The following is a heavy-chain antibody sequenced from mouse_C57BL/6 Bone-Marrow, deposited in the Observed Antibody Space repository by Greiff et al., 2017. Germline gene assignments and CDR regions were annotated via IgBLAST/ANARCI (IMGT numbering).Heavy chain of an antibody. CDR1: GFNIKDDY. Sequence: VQLKESGAELVRPGASVKLSCTASGFNIKDDYMHWVKQRPEQGLEWIGWIDPENGDTEYASKFQGKATITADTSSNTAYLQLSSLTSEDTAVYYCTTGGSNIYIDYWGQGTAVTGSS. V-gene: IGHV14-4*01. J-gene: IGHJ4*01. CDR3: TTGGSNIYIDY. D-gene: IGHD2-5*01. CDR2: IDPENGDT.